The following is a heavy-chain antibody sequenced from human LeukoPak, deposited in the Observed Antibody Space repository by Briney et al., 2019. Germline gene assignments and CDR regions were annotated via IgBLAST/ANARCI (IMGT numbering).Heavy chain of an antibody. CDR1: GFTFNKYG. CDR2: ISYDGGEQ. CDR3: AKDNPIEQVPGLGPGS. J-gene: IGHJ5*02. D-gene: IGHD2/OR15-2a*01. Sequence: GSLRLSCAASGFTFNKYGMHWVRQAPGKGLEWVGVISYDGGEQHYGDSVKGRFTISRDNSKNTLYLQMNSLSAEDTAVYYCAKDNPIEQVPGLGPGSWGQGTLVTVSS. V-gene: IGHV3-30*18.